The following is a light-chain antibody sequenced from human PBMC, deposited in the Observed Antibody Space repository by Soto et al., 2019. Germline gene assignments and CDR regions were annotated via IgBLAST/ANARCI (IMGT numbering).Light chain of an antibody. V-gene: IGLV2-14*01. CDR2: EVT. Sequence: QSALTQPASVSGSPGQSITISCTGTSNEFDGYNYVSWYQQHPGKAPKLIIFEVTNRPSGVSNRFSGSKTDNTASLTIAGLQVEDEADYYCSSYKRNTHVVFGGGTKLTVL. J-gene: IGLJ2*01. CDR1: SNEFDGYNY. CDR3: SSYKRNTHVV.